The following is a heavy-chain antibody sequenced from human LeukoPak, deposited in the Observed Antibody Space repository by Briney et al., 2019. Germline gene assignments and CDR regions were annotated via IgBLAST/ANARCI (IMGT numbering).Heavy chain of an antibody. CDR2: INHSGST. CDR1: GGSFSGYY. Sequence: SETLSLTCAVYGGSFSGYYWSWIRQPPGKGLEWIGEINHSGSTNYNPSLKSRVTISVAASKNQFSLKLSSATAADTAVYYCARLGYCSGGSCFWGQGTLVTVSS. V-gene: IGHV4-34*01. CDR3: ARLGYCSGGSCF. D-gene: IGHD2-15*01. J-gene: IGHJ4*02.